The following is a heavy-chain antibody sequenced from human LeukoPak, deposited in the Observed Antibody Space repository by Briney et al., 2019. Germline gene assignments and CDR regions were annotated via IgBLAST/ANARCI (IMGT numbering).Heavy chain of an antibody. Sequence: GGSLRLSRAASGFTVSSNYMSCVRQAPGKGLEWVLVIYSGGSTYYADSVKGRFTISRDNSKNTLYLQMNSLRAEDTAVYYCARDRGSSSWYYYYYYMDVWGKGTTVTVSS. J-gene: IGHJ6*03. CDR1: GFTVSSNY. V-gene: IGHV3-66*02. CDR3: ARDRGSSSWYYYYYYMDV. D-gene: IGHD6-13*01. CDR2: IYSGGST.